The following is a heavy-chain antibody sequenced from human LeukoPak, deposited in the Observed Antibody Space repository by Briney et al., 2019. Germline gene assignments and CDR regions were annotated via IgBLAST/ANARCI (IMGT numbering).Heavy chain of an antibody. CDR2: IYYSGST. Sequence: SQTLSLTFTVSGGSISSGSYYWSWIRQPAGKGLEWIGYIYYSGSTNYNPSLKSRVTISVDTSKNQFSLKLSSVTAADTAVYYCARDGAGDGYNRYGFGPDAFDIWGQGTMVTVSS. J-gene: IGHJ3*02. D-gene: IGHD5-24*01. CDR1: GGSISSGSYY. V-gene: IGHV4-61*10. CDR3: ARDGAGDGYNRYGFGPDAFDI.